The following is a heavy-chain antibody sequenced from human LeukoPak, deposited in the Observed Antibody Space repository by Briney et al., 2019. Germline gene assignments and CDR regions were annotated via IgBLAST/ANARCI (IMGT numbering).Heavy chain of an antibody. CDR2: ISWNSGSI. Sequence: GGSLRLSCAASGFTFDDYAMHWVRQAPGKGLEWVSGISWNSGSIGYADSVKGRFTISRDNAKNSLYLQMNSLRAEDMALYYCAEDLGYSGYGYSDYWGQGTLVTVSS. D-gene: IGHD5-12*01. V-gene: IGHV3-9*03. CDR1: GFTFDDYA. CDR3: AEDLGYSGYGYSDY. J-gene: IGHJ4*02.